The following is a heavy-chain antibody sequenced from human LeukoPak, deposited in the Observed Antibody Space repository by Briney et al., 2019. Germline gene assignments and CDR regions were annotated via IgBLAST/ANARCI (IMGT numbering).Heavy chain of an antibody. V-gene: IGHV3-21*04. D-gene: IGHD2-2*01. CDR2: ISSSSSYI. J-gene: IGHJ4*02. Sequence: PGGSLRLSCAASGFTFSSYSMNWVRQAPGKGLEWVSSISSSSSYIYYADSVKGRFTISRDNAKNSLYLQMNSLRAEDTAVYYCAKDTVCSSTSCWHYWGQGTLVTVSS. CDR1: GFTFSSYS. CDR3: AKDTVCSSTSCWHY.